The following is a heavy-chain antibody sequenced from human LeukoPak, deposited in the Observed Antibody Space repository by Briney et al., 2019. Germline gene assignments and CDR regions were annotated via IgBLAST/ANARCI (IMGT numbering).Heavy chain of an antibody. CDR3: AAGRYCSGGSCYSYFDY. Sequence: GGSLRLSCAASGFTFSSYSMNWVRQAPGKGLEWVSSISSSSSYIYYADSVKGRFTISRDNSKNTLYLQMNSLRAEDTAVYYCAAGRYCSGGSCYSYFDYWGQGTLVTVSS. V-gene: IGHV3-21*04. CDR2: ISSSSSYI. J-gene: IGHJ4*02. CDR1: GFTFSSYS. D-gene: IGHD2-15*01.